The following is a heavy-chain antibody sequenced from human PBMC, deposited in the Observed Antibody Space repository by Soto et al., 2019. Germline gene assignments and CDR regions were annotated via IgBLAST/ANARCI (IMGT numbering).Heavy chain of an antibody. J-gene: IGHJ6*02. V-gene: IGHV4-34*01. CDR2: INHSGTT. Sequence: SETLSLTCAVYGGSFSGYYWSWIRQPPGKGLEWIGEINHSGTTYYNASLNSRVTISVDTSKNQFSLKLRSVTAADTAVYYCARVTHHYNYAMDVWGQGTTVTVSS. CDR3: ARVTHHYNYAMDV. CDR1: GGSFSGYY.